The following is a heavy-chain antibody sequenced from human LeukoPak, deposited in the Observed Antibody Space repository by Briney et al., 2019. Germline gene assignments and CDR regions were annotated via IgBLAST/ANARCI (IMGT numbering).Heavy chain of an antibody. CDR1: GYTFTSYD. CDR2: MTPNSGNT. J-gene: IGHJ5*02. CDR3: ARVPLAGFWSDYYRNWFDP. Sequence: GASVKVSCKASGYTFTSYDINWVRQATGQGLEWMGWMTPNSGNTGYAQKFQGRVTMTRNTSISTAYMELSSLRSEDTAVYYCARVPLAGFWSDYYRNWFDPWGQGTLVTVSS. V-gene: IGHV1-8*01. D-gene: IGHD3-3*01.